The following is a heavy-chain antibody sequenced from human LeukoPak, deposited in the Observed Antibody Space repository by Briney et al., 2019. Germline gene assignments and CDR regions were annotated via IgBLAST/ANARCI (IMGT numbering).Heavy chain of an antibody. V-gene: IGHV3-33*01. D-gene: IGHD2-2*01. CDR3: ARVGLSRVPAAMSLILDY. CDR1: GFTFSSYG. Sequence: GGSLRLSCAASGFTFSSYGMHWVRQAPGKGLEWVAVIWYDGSNKYYADSVKGRFTVSRDNSKNTLYLQMNSLRAEDTAVYYCARVGLSRVPAAMSLILDYWGQGTLVTVSS. CDR2: IWYDGSNK. J-gene: IGHJ4*02.